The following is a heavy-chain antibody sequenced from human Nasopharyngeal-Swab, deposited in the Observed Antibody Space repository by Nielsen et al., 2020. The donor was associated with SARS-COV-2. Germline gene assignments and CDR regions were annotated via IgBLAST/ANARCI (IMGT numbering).Heavy chain of an antibody. CDR1: GYTFTGYH. CDR3: ARGDRRHCSSTSCYYYYYMDV. V-gene: IGHV1-2*04. J-gene: IGHJ6*03. Sequence: ASVKVPCKASGYTFTGYHIHWVRQAPGQGLEWMGWINPDSGAASYGQWFQGWVTMTRDTSISTAYMELSRLRSGDTAVYYCARGDRRHCSSTSCYYYYYMDVWGKGTTVTVSS. D-gene: IGHD2-2*01. CDR2: INPDSGAA.